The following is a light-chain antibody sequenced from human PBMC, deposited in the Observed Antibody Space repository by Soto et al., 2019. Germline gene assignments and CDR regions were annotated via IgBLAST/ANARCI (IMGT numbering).Light chain of an antibody. CDR1: QSISSW. CDR3: QQSDTYSRT. CDR2: DAS. Sequence: DIQMTQSPSTLSASVGDRVTITCRASQSISSWLAWYQQKPGKAPKLLIYDASSLERGVPSRFSGSGSGTEFTLTISSLQPDDFATYYCQQSDTYSRTFGQGTK. J-gene: IGKJ1*01. V-gene: IGKV1-5*01.